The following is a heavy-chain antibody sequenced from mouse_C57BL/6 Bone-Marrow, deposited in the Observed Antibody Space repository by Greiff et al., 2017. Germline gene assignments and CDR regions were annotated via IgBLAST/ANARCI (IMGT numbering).Heavy chain of an antibody. J-gene: IGHJ2*01. Sequence: QVQLQQPGAELVKPGASVKLSCKASGYTFTSYWMHWVKQRPGKGLEWIGMIHPNSGSTNYNEKFKGKATLTVDKSSSTAYMQLSSLTSEDSAVYYCARGLWFFDYWGQGTTLTVSS. V-gene: IGHV1-64*01. CDR3: ARGLWFFDY. D-gene: IGHD2-2*01. CDR1: GYTFTSYW. CDR2: IHPNSGST.